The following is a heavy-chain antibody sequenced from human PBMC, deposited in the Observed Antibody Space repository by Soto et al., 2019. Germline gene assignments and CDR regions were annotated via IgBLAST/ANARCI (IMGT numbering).Heavy chain of an antibody. CDR1: GFIFSRYE. D-gene: IGHD3-22*01. J-gene: IGHJ4*02. V-gene: IGHV3-13*01. CDR2: IGTAGDT. CDR3: ARGYYDSSGYYRFFDY. Sequence: PGGSLRLSCAASGFIFSRYEIHWVRQATGKGLEWVSAIGTAGDTYYRGSVKGRFTISRENAENSLYLQMNSLRAGDTAVYYCARGYYDSSGYYRFFDYWGQGTLVTVSS.